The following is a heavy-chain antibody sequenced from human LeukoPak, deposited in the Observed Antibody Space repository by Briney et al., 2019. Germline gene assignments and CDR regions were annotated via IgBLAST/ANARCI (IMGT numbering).Heavy chain of an antibody. CDR2: INADGSEK. Sequence: GGSLRLSCAASGFTFRSHWMSWVRQAPGKGLEWVANINADGSEKFYVDSMKGRFSISRDNAENSVSLQMSSLRGEDTAVYYCVYSGDYEKGYWGQGTLVTVSS. CDR1: GFTFRSHW. V-gene: IGHV3-7*01. J-gene: IGHJ4*02. D-gene: IGHD4-17*01. CDR3: VYSGDYEKGY.